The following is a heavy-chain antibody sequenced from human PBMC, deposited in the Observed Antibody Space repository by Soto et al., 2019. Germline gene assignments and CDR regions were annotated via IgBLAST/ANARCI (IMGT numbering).Heavy chain of an antibody. D-gene: IGHD6-13*01. V-gene: IGHV1-69*13. Sequence: SVKVSCKASGGTFSSYAISWVRQAPGQGLEWMGGIIPIFGTANYAQKFQGRVTITADESTSTAYMELSSLRSEDTAVYYCARDRVAAAYNYFDYWGQGTLVTVSS. CDR1: GGTFSSYA. CDR3: ARDRVAAAYNYFDY. J-gene: IGHJ4*02. CDR2: IIPIFGTA.